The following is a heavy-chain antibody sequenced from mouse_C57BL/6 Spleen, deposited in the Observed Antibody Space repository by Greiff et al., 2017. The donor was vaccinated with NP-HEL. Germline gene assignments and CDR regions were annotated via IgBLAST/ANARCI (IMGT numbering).Heavy chain of an antibody. CDR1: GYTFTSYW. CDR3: ARKGPHYYAMDY. V-gene: IGHV1-69*01. Sequence: QVQLQQPGAELVMPGASVKLSCKASGYTFTSYWMHWVKQRPGQGLEWIGEIDPSDSYTNYNQKFKGKSTLTVDKSSSTAYMQLSRLTSEDSAVYYCARKGPHYYAMDYWGQGTSVTVSS. J-gene: IGHJ4*01. CDR2: IDPSDSYT.